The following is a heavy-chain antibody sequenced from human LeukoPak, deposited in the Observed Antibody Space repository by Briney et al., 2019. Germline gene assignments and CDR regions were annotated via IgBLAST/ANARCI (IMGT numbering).Heavy chain of an antibody. J-gene: IGHJ6*02. Sequence: GGSLRLSCAASGFTFSSYAMHWVRQAPGKGLEWVAVISYDGSNEYYADSVKGRFTISRDNSKNTLYLQMNSLRAEDTAVYYCARVLDYYGMDVWGQGTTVTVSS. CDR2: ISYDGSNE. V-gene: IGHV3-30-3*01. CDR1: GFTFSSYA. D-gene: IGHD2-15*01. CDR3: ARVLDYYGMDV.